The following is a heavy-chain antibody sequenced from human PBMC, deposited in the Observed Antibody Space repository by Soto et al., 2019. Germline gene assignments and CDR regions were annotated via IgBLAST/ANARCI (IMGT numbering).Heavy chain of an antibody. Sequence: QVQLQESGPGLVKPSETLSLTCTVSGGSISSYYWSWIRQPPGKGLEWIGYLYYSGSTNYNPALKSRVTNSEDTSKNQYSLKLSSVTAADTAVYYCARVWGGSFDIWGQGTMVTVSS. V-gene: IGHV4-59*01. CDR2: LYYSGST. D-gene: IGHD3-10*01. CDR1: GGSISSYY. CDR3: ARVWGGSFDI. J-gene: IGHJ3*02.